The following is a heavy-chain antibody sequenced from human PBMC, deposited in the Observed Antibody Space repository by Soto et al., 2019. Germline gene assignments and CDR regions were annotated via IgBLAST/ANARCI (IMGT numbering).Heavy chain of an antibody. D-gene: IGHD3-10*01. J-gene: IGHJ4*02. CDR3: TTDFSLYYYGSGSYYDVLAGY. Sequence: PGGSLRLSCAASGFTFSNAWMSWVRQAPGKGLEWVGRIKSKTDGGTTDYAAPVKGRFTISRDDSKDTLYLQMNSLKTEDTAVYYCTTDFSLYYYGSGSYYDVLAGYWGQGTLVTVSS. CDR1: GFTFSNAW. V-gene: IGHV3-15*01. CDR2: IKSKTDGGTT.